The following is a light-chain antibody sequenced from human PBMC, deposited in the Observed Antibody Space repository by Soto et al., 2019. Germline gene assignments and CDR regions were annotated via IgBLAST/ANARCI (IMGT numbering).Light chain of an antibody. Sequence: DFQMTQSPSFLSASVGDRVTITCRASQRIDNFLNWYQQKPGKAPKLLIYGASSLQSGVPSRFSGSGSGTYFTLTITSLQPEDSATQHCQQRYKSSLSSFGQGTKVVIK. J-gene: IGKJ2*01. CDR3: QQRYKSSLSS. CDR2: GAS. V-gene: IGKV1-39*01. CDR1: QRIDNF.